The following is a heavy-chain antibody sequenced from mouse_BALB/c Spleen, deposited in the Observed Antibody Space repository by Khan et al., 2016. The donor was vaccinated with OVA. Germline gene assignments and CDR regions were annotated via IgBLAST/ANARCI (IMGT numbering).Heavy chain of an antibody. Sequence: EVQLQESGPSLVKPSQTLSLTCSVTGDSITSGYWNWIRKFPGNKLEYMGYIIYTGYTYYHPSLKSRISITRHTSKNQYYLQLSSVTDEDTASYCGARSTYRYAFVYWGQGTLVTVSA. CDR3: ARSTYRYAFVY. D-gene: IGHD2-12*01. CDR1: GDSITSGY. J-gene: IGHJ3*01. CDR2: IIYTGYT. V-gene: IGHV3-8*02.